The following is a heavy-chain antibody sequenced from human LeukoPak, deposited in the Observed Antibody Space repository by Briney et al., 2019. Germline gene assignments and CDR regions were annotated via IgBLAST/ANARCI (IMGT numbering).Heavy chain of an antibody. J-gene: IGHJ4*02. Sequence: GGSLRLSCAASGFTFSSYSMNWVRQAPGKGLEWVSYISSSSSTIYCADSVKGRFTISRDNAKNSLYLQMNSLRAEDTAVYYCASRSFSSGLDYWGQGTLVTVSS. CDR3: ASRSFSSGLDY. D-gene: IGHD3-22*01. CDR2: ISSSSSTI. CDR1: GFTFSSYS. V-gene: IGHV3-48*04.